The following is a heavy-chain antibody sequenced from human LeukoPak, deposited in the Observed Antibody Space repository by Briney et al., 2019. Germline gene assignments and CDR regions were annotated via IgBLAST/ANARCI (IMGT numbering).Heavy chain of an antibody. D-gene: IGHD5-18*01. J-gene: IGHJ4*02. V-gene: IGHV4-39*01. Sequence: SETLSLTCTVSSGSISSSLHYWGWIRQPPGKGLEWIGSIYYSGSTYYNPSLKSRVTISVDTSKNQFSLKLSSVTAADTAVYYCARRTAMDKIDYWGQGTLVTVSS. CDR1: SGSISSSLHY. CDR2: IYYSGST. CDR3: ARRTAMDKIDY.